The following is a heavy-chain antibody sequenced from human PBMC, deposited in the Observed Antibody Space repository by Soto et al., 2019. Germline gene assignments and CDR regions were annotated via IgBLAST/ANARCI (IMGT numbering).Heavy chain of an antibody. Sequence: ASVKVSCKVSGYTLTELSMHWVRQAPGKGLEWMGGFDPEDGETIYAQKFQGRVTMTEDTSTDTAYMELSSLRSEDTAVYYCATRKIVATIGDYYYYGTDVWGQGTTVTVSS. CDR1: GYTLTELS. J-gene: IGHJ6*02. CDR3: ATRKIVATIGDYYYYGTDV. CDR2: FDPEDGET. D-gene: IGHD5-12*01. V-gene: IGHV1-24*01.